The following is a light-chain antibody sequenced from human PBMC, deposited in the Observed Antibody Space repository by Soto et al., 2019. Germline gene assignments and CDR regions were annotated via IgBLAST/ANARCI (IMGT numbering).Light chain of an antibody. V-gene: IGLV3-1*01. CDR3: QARDNNLVV. Sequence: SYELTQPPSVSVSPGQTARITCSGDKLGDKYAYWWQQKPGQSPVLVISQDDKRPSGIPERYSGSNSGNTATLTISGTQAMDEADYYCQARDNNLVVFGGGTKVTVL. CDR1: KLGDKY. J-gene: IGLJ2*01. CDR2: QDD.